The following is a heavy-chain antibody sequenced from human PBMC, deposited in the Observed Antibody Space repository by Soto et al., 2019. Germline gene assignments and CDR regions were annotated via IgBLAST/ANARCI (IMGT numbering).Heavy chain of an antibody. CDR3: AKDRVTTVTTFHNWFDS. D-gene: IGHD4-17*01. V-gene: IGHV3-33*03. J-gene: IGHJ5*01. CDR2: LSYEGSEE. Sequence: QVRLVESGGGVVQPGRSLRLSCAASGFNFGVFGMHWVRQAPGKGLEWLSVLSYEGSEEYYADSVRGRFTISRDNSKNTLFLQMDSLRAEDTAVYYCAKDRVTTVTTFHNWFDSWGQGTLVTVSS. CDR1: GFNFGVFG.